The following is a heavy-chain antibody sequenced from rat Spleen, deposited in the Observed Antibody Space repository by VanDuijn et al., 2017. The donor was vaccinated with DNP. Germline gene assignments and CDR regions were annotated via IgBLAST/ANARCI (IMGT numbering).Heavy chain of an antibody. CDR3: ASLNNYNWFAY. V-gene: IGHV5-7*01. D-gene: IGHD1-10*01. J-gene: IGHJ3*01. CDR2: IHSDGSST. Sequence: EVQLVESGGGLVQPGRSLKLSCAASGFTFSDYNMAWVRQAPKRGLEWITTIHSDGSSTYYRDSVRGRFTFSRDNAKSTLYLQMDSLRSEDTATYYCASLNNYNWFAYWGQGTLVTVSS. CDR1: GFTFSDYN.